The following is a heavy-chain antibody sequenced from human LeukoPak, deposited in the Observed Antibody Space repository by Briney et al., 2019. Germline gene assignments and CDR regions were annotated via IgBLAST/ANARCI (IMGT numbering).Heavy chain of an antibody. CDR2: ISDSKHYI. D-gene: IGHD2-15*01. J-gene: IGHJ4*02. CDR1: GFSFSTYN. CDR3: ARDLILADNGGSSAHDY. V-gene: IGHV3-21*01. Sequence: PGGSLRLSCAAPGFSFSTYNMNWVRQAPGKGLEGVSSISDSKHYIYYADSVKGRFTVSRDNAKNSLYLQMSGLRAEDTAVYYCARDLILADNGGSSAHDYWGQGTLVTVSS.